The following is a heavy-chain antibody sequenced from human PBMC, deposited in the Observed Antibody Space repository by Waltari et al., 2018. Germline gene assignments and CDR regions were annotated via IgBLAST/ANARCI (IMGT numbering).Heavy chain of an antibody. J-gene: IGHJ5*02. CDR2: INRGGSST. Sequence: EVQLVESGGGLVQPGGSLRLPCAGSGFTFISYWMPCVRHAPGKGLVWVLRINRGGSSTIYASSVKGRFNVSRDNTKNALYLQMNSLSAEDTAVYYCARSWGLRCHWFDPGGQGTLVTVSS. D-gene: IGHD4-17*01. V-gene: IGHV3-74*01. CDR1: GFTFISYW. CDR3: ARSWGLRCHWFDP.